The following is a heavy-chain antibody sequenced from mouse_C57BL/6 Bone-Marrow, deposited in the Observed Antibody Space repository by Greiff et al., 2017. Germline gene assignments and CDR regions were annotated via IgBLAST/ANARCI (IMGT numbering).Heavy chain of an antibody. CDR1: GYTFTSYG. D-gene: IGHD2-3*01. V-gene: IGHV1-81*01. J-gene: IGHJ3*01. CDR2: IYPRSGNT. CDR3: ARSGMIEGAGFAY. Sequence: VQLQQSGAELARPGASVKLSCKASGYTFTSYGISWVKQRTGQGLEWIGEIYPRSGNTYYNEKFKGKATLTADKSSSTAYMELRSLTSEGSAVYFCARSGMIEGAGFAYWGQGTLVTVSA.